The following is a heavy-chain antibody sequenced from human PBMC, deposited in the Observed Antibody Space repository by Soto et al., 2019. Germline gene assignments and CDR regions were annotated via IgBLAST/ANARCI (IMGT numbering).Heavy chain of an antibody. CDR3: ARFNVNYDILTGSEIDAFDI. J-gene: IGHJ3*02. V-gene: IGHV4-39*07. CDR2: IYYSGST. D-gene: IGHD3-9*01. CDR1: GGSISSSDYY. Sequence: PSETLSLTCTVSGGSISSSDYYWGWIRQPPGKGLEWIGNIYYSGSTSYNPSLKSRVTISVDTSKNQFSLKLSSVTAADTAVYYCARFNVNYDILTGSEIDAFDIWGQGTMVTVSS.